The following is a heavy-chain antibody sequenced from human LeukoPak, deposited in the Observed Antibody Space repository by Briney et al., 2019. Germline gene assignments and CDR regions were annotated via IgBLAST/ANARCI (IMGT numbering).Heavy chain of an antibody. CDR3: ARQEPQRELPRDYFDY. V-gene: IGHV4-39*01. CDR1: GGSISSSSYY. CDR2: IYYSGST. D-gene: IGHD1-26*01. Sequence: SETLSLTCTVSGGSISSSSYYWGWIRQPPGKGLEWIGSIYYSGSTYYNPSLKSRVTISVDTSKNQFSLKLSSVTAADTVVYYCARQEPQRELPRDYFDYWGQGTLVTVSS. J-gene: IGHJ4*02.